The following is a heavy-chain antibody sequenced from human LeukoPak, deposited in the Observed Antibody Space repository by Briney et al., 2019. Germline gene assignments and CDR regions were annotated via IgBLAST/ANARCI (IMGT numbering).Heavy chain of an antibody. Sequence: SETMSLTCAVYSGSFSSYYWSWIRQPPGNVLEWIGEINHSGSTNYNPSLKSRVTISVDTSKNQFSLKLSSVTAADTAVYYCARGRIWFGELSLDYWGQGTLVTVSS. CDR3: ARGRIWFGELSLDY. CDR1: SGSFSSYY. D-gene: IGHD3-10*01. J-gene: IGHJ4*02. V-gene: IGHV4-34*01. CDR2: INHSGST.